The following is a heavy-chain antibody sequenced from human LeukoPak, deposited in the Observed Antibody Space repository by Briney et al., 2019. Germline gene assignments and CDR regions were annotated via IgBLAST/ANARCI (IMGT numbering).Heavy chain of an antibody. CDR3: ARDDRIVGSSDY. CDR2: IGAYNGNT. Sequence: ASVKVSCKASGYTFTSYGISWVRQAPGQGLEWMGWIGAYNGNTNYAQKLQGRVTMTTDTSTSTAYMELRSLRSGDTAVYYCARDDRIVGSSDYWGQGILVTVSS. D-gene: IGHD1-26*01. CDR1: GYTFTSYG. V-gene: IGHV1-18*01. J-gene: IGHJ4*02.